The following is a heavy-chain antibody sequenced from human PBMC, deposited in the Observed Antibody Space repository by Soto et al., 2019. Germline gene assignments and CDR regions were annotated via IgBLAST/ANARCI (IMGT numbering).Heavy chain of an antibody. J-gene: IGHJ4*01. CDR3: AKVCVRVSGSSPRYIVF. Sequence: GGSLRHSCAASGFSFSSYAMSWGRQAPGKGLEWVSGISGRGGSTYYADSMKGRFTLSRDNSKNTLYLQINSLRAEDTGLYYCAKVCVRVSGSSPRYIVFRGKGTLVTVS. V-gene: IGHV3-23*01. CDR1: GFSFSSYA. D-gene: IGHD3-10*01. CDR2: ISGRGGST.